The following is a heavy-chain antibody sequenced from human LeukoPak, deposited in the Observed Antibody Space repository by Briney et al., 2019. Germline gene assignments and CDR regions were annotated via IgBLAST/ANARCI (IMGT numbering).Heavy chain of an antibody. V-gene: IGHV1-69*13. CDR3: ARDRNSGWPFDY. CDR1: GGTFSSYA. Sequence: ASVKVSCKASGGTFSSYAISWVRQAPGQGLGWMGGIIPIFGTANYAQKFQGRVTITADESTSTAYMELSSLRSEDTAVYYCARDRNSGWPFDYWGQGTLVTVSS. CDR2: IIPIFGTA. D-gene: IGHD6-19*01. J-gene: IGHJ4*02.